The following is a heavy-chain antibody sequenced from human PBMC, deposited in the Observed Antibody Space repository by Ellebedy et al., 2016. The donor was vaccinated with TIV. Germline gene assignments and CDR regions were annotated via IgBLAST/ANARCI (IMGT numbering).Heavy chain of an antibody. CDR2: FGGRSTTT. V-gene: IGHV3-23*01. CDR3: AKISPTHRGAFDI. CDR1: GFTFSSYA. Sequence: GGSLRLXCEASGFTFSSYAMSWLRQAPGKGLEWVSVFGGRSTTTYYADSVKGRFTISRDNSKNTLFLRMNSLRGDDTARYYCAKISPTHRGAFDIWGQGTMVTVSS. D-gene: IGHD3-3*02. J-gene: IGHJ3*02.